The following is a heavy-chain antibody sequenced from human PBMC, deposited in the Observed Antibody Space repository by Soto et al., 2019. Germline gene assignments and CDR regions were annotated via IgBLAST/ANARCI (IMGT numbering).Heavy chain of an antibody. Sequence: QVQLVQSGAEVKKPGASVKVSCKASGYTFTSYGISWVRQAPGQGLEWMGWISAYNGNTNYAQKFQGRVTITADESATTAYMEVTSLRSDDTAVYYCARIEGYCSGGTCYRGSGDYWGQGTMVAVSS. V-gene: IGHV1-18*01. CDR3: ARIEGYCSGGTCYRGSGDY. D-gene: IGHD2-15*01. J-gene: IGHJ4*02. CDR1: GYTFTSYG. CDR2: ISAYNGNT.